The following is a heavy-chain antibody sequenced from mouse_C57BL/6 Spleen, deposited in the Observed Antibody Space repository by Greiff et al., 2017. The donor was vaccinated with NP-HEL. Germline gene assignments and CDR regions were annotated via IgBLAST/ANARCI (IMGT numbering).Heavy chain of an antibody. CDR1: GFTFSNYW. Sequence: EVMLVESGGGLVQPGGSMKLSCVASGFTFSNYWMNWVRQSPEKGLEWVAQIRLKSDNYATHYAESVKGRFTISRDDSKSSVYLQMNNLRAEDTGIYYCRYYGSSHWYFDVWGTGTTVTVSS. V-gene: IGHV6-3*01. CDR3: RYYGSSHWYFDV. J-gene: IGHJ1*03. D-gene: IGHD1-1*01. CDR2: IRLKSDNYAT.